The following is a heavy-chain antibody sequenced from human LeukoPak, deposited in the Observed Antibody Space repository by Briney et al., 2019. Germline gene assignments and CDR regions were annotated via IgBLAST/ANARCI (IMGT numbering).Heavy chain of an antibody. D-gene: IGHD4-17*01. CDR1: GYTFTGYY. J-gene: IGHJ4*02. Sequence: ASAKVSCKASGYTFTGYYMHWVRQAPGQGLEWMGWINPNSGGTNYAQKFQGRVTMTRDTSISTAYMELSRLRSDDTAVYYCAKGYGDYGRYYFDYWGQGTVVTGSS. V-gene: IGHV1-2*02. CDR2: INPNSGGT. CDR3: AKGYGDYGRYYFDY.